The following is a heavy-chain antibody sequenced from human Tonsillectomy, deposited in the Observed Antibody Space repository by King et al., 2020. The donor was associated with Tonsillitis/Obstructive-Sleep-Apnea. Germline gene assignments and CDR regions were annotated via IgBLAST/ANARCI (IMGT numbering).Heavy chain of an antibody. J-gene: IGHJ4*02. Sequence: VQLQQWGAGLLKPSETLSLTCAVYGGSFRGSYWSWIRQPPGKGLEWIGEINHSGGTTYNPSLKSRVTISLDTSKNQFSLKLTSVTAADTAVYYCARDKIVVLSVAIPSYFDYWGQGTLVTVSS. D-gene: IGHD2-2*01. CDR3: ARDKIVVLSVAIPSYFDY. V-gene: IGHV4-34*01. CDR1: GGSFRGSY. CDR2: INHSGGT.